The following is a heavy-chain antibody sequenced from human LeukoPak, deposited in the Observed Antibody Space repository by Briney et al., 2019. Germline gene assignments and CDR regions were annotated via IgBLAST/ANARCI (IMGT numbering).Heavy chain of an antibody. CDR3: ARTGGYYYYYYMDV. CDR2: IYYSGST. J-gene: IGHJ6*03. V-gene: IGHV4-59*11. CDR1: GGSISSHY. D-gene: IGHD7-27*01. Sequence: SETLSLTCTVSGGSISSHYWSWIRQPPGRGLEWIGYIYYSGSTNYNPSLKSRVTISVDTSKNQFSLKLSSVTAADTAVYYCARTGGYYYYYYMDVWGKGTTVTVSS.